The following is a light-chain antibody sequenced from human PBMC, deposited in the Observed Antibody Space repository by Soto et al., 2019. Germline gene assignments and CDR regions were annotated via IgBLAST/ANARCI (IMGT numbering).Light chain of an antibody. Sequence: QSALTQPASVSGSPEQSITISCTGTSSDVGGYNYFSWYQHHPGKAPKLMIYHVTVRPSGVSNRFSGSKSDDTASLTISGLQAEDDTNYYFASCTSTYSYVFGTGTKLTVL. CDR2: HVT. V-gene: IGLV2-14*03. CDR3: ASCTSTYSYV. J-gene: IGLJ1*01. CDR1: SSDVGGYNY.